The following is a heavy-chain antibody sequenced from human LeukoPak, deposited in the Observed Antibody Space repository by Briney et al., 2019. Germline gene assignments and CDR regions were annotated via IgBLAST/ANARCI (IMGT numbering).Heavy chain of an antibody. D-gene: IGHD3-22*01. CDR2: IRSKANSYAT. Sequence: GGSLRLSCAASGFTFSGSAMHWVRQASGKGLEWVGRIRSKANSYATAYAASVKGRFTISRDDSKNTAYLQMNSLKTEDTAVYYCTRHGGPDSSGYYYDYYYYMDVWGKGTTVTVSS. J-gene: IGHJ6*03. V-gene: IGHV3-73*01. CDR1: GFTFSGSA. CDR3: TRHGGPDSSGYYYDYYYYMDV.